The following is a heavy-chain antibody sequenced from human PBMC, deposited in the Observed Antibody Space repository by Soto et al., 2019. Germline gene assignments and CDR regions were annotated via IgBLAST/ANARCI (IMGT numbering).Heavy chain of an antibody. J-gene: IGHJ6*02. CDR2: MSWNSGSI. Sequence: GGSLRLSCAASGFTFDDYAMHWVRQAPGEGLGWVSGMSWNSGSIGYADSVKGRFTISRENAKNSLYLQMNSLRAEDTALYYCRKGRMIPSSAGMGGGMDVWGQGTTVTISS. CDR1: GFTFDDYA. D-gene: IGHD3-22*01. V-gene: IGHV3-9*01. CDR3: RKGRMIPSSAGMGGGMDV.